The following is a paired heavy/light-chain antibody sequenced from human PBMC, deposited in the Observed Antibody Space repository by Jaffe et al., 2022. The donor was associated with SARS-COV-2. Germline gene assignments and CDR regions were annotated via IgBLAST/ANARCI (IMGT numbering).Light chain of an antibody. CDR1: SSDVGGYNY. Sequence: QSALTQPASVSGSPGQSITISCTGTSSDVGGYNYVSWYQQHPGKAPKLMIYEVSNRPSGVSNRFSGSKSGNTASLTISGLQAEDEADYYCSSYTSSSTDVVFGGGTKLTVL. CDR2: EVS. J-gene: IGLJ2*01. V-gene: IGLV2-14*01. CDR3: SSYTSSSTDVV.
Heavy chain of an antibody. V-gene: IGHV3-30-3*01. D-gene: IGHD4-17*01. CDR2: ISYDGSNK. Sequence: QVQLVESGGGVVQPGRSLRLSCAASGFTFSSYAMHWVRQAPGKGLEWVAVISYDGSNKYYADSVKGRFTISRDNSKNTLYLQMNSLRAEDTAVYYCARELYGDDFYYGMDVWGQGTTVTVSS. J-gene: IGHJ6*02. CDR3: ARELYGDDFYYGMDV. CDR1: GFTFSSYA.